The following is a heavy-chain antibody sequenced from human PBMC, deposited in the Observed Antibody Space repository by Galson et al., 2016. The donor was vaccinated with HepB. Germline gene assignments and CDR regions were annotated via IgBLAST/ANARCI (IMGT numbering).Heavy chain of an antibody. CDR2: ISGTGGTT. V-gene: IGHV3-23*01. Sequence: SLRLSCAVSGFSFNSYAFSWVRQTPGKGLDWVSAISGTGGTTDYTDSVKGRFTISRDNSQSRLYLKMNSLRAEDTAIYYCAKENDFWSGYLSHWGQGALVTVSS. J-gene: IGHJ4*02. D-gene: IGHD3-3*01. CDR1: GFSFNSYA. CDR3: AKENDFWSGYLSH.